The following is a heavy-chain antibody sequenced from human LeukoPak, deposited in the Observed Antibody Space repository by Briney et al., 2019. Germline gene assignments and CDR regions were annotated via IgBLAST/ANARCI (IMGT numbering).Heavy chain of an antibody. Sequence: GGSLRLSCAASGFTVSSNYMSWVRQAPGKGLEWVSVIYSGGSTYYADSVKGRFTISRDNAKNSLYLQMNSLRAEDTALYYCARVDSRVTGYYYYYMDVWGKGTTVTVSS. V-gene: IGHV3-53*01. D-gene: IGHD4-23*01. J-gene: IGHJ6*03. CDR2: IYSGGST. CDR3: ARVDSRVTGYYYYYMDV. CDR1: GFTVSSNY.